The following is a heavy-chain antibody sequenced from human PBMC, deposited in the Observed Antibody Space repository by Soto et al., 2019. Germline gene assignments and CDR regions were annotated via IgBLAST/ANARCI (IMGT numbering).Heavy chain of an antibody. J-gene: IGHJ5*02. D-gene: IGHD6-19*01. CDR1: GFTFSSYG. CDR2: ISYDGSNK. Sequence: QVQLVESGGGVFQPGRSLRLSCAASGFTFSSYGMHWVRQAPGKGLEWVAVISYDGSNKYYADSVKGRFTISRDNSKTTLYLQMKRLRAEDTAVYYCAKDPQAVADNWLDPWGQGTLVTVSS. V-gene: IGHV3-30*18. CDR3: AKDPQAVADNWLDP.